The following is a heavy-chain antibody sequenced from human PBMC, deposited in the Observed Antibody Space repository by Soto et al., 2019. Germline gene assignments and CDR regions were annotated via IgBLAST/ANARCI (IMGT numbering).Heavy chain of an antibody. D-gene: IGHD6-13*01. CDR3: ARYRREAVAGYTLDN. CDR1: GGSISRNY. V-gene: IGHV4-59*01. J-gene: IGHJ4*02. Sequence: LSLTCTVSGGSISRNYWTWIRQPPGKGLEWIGYAYNSGSTNYNPSLRSRVTISEDTSKSQFPLKVNSMTAADTAVYYCARYRREAVAGYTLDNWGQGILVTVSS. CDR2: AYNSGST.